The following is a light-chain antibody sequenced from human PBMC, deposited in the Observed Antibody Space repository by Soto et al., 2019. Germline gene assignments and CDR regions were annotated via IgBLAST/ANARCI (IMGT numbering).Light chain of an antibody. Sequence: SYALTQPPSVSVAPGQTARIPCGGDNIGSKSVYWYQQKPGQAPVVVVYDGSDRPSGIPERFSGSNSGTTATLTISRVEAGDDADYFCQVWDSTSDQYVFGAGTKGTAL. CDR3: QVWDSTSDQYV. V-gene: IGLV3-21*02. CDR1: NIGSKS. CDR2: DGS. J-gene: IGLJ1*01.